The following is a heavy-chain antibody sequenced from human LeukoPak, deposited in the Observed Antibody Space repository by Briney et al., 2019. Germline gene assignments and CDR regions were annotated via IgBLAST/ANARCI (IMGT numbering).Heavy chain of an antibody. CDR3: ARHATAYSSSWFDY. D-gene: IGHD6-13*01. Sequence: PSETLSLTCTVSGDSISSSYWNWIRQPPGKGLEWIGYFYYSGSTNYNPSLKSRVTISVDTPRNQFSLKLSSVTAADTAVYYCARHATAYSSSWFDYWGQGTLVTVSS. CDR1: GDSISSSY. J-gene: IGHJ4*02. CDR2: FYYSGST. V-gene: IGHV4-59*08.